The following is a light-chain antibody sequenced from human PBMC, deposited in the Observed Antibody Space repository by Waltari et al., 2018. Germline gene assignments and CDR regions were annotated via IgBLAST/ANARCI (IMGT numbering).Light chain of an antibody. CDR2: GAS. Sequence: PATLAVSPGERATLSCRASQNLSSILAWYQQKPGQAPRLLIYGASTRATGIPARFSGSGSGTEFTLTISSLQSEDFAVYYCQHYNNWPPWTFGQGTKVEIK. CDR1: QNLSSI. J-gene: IGKJ1*01. V-gene: IGKV3-15*01. CDR3: QHYNNWPPWT.